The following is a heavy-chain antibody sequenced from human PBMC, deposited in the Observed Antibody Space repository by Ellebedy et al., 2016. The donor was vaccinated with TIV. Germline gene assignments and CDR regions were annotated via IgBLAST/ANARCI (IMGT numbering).Heavy chain of an antibody. CDR2: ITGGVAST. CDR1: GFSFSNDA. V-gene: IGHV3-23*01. CDR3: ARGGLNYFDY. D-gene: IGHD5-12*01. J-gene: IGHJ4*02. Sequence: GESLKISXAASGFSFSNDAMSWVRQAPGKGLEWVSAITGGVASTYYADSVKGRFTISRDNSRTTLYLQMNSLRAEDTAVYYCARGGLNYFDYWGRGTLVTVSS.